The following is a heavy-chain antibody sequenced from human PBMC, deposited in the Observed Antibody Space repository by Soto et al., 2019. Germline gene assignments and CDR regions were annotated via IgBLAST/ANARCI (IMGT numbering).Heavy chain of an antibody. CDR2: IYYTGNT. J-gene: IGHJ4*02. V-gene: IGHV4-31*03. D-gene: IGHD3-16*01. CDR1: GGSISSTTSY. Sequence: QVQLQESGPGLVKPSQTLSLTCTVSGGSISSTTSYWSWIRQHPGEGLEWIGYIYYTGNTYYNPSLKSRVTISVDTSENQFSLKVSSVTAADTAVYYCAREGGDGVDYWGQGTLVTVSS. CDR3: AREGGDGVDY.